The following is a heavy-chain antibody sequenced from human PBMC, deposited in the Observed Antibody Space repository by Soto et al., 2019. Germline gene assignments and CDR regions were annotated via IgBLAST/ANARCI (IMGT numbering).Heavy chain of an antibody. CDR1: GYRFVDYY. J-gene: IGHJ6*02. Sequence: ASVKVSCKASGYRFVDYYIHWVRQAPGQGLEWMGIINPRGGDSRYAQKFQGRVTVTVDTSTSTVYMDLRSLTSEDTAVYYCARVHCGGDCRPGEWFYYYGMDVWGQGTTVT. CDR2: INPRGGDS. D-gene: IGHD2-21*02. CDR3: ARVHCGGDCRPGEWFYYYGMDV. V-gene: IGHV1-46*01.